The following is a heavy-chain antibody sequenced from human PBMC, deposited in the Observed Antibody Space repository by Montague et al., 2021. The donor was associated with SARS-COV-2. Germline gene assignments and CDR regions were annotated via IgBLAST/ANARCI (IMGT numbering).Heavy chain of an antibody. CDR2: TKYTSTRYE. Sequence: CAISGDSVSSNSAAWNWNRQSPPRGIEWLGRTKYTSTRYETYAVSVQSRITITADTSKNQFSLHLNSVTPEDTAVYYCARDLYWAFDAWGLGTTVTVSA. CDR3: ARDLYWAFDA. V-gene: IGHV6-1*01. J-gene: IGHJ3*01. CDR1: GDSVSSNSAA. D-gene: IGHD2-8*02.